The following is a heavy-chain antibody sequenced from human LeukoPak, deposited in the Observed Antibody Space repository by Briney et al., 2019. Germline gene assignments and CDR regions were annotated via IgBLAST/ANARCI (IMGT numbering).Heavy chain of an antibody. CDR2: ISSSSGYI. J-gene: IGHJ3*02. V-gene: IGHV3-21*01. CDR1: GFTFSSYG. Sequence: GGSLRLSCAASGFTFSSYGMSWVRRAPGKGLEWVSSISSSSGYIYSADSVKGRFTISRDNAKNSLYLQMNSLRVEDTAVYCCARDFHRRNYDSSGYYTAFDIWGQGTMVAVSS. CDR3: ARDFHRRNYDSSGYYTAFDI. D-gene: IGHD3-22*01.